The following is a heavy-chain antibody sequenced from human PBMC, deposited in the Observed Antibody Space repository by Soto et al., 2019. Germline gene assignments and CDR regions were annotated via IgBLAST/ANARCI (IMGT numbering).Heavy chain of an antibody. CDR3: ARVRCFNGLCHTADYGMDV. V-gene: IGHV1-69*01. CDR2: IIPISGTT. D-gene: IGHD2-8*01. Sequence: QVQLVQSGAEVKKPGSSVKVSCKASGDVFRSYGINWVRQAPGQGLEWMGGIIPISGTTNYAQKFQVRVAITADECTDTVYMELSRLRSADTAVYFCARVRCFNGLCHTADYGMDVWGQGTPVTVSS. CDR1: GDVFRSYG. J-gene: IGHJ6*02.